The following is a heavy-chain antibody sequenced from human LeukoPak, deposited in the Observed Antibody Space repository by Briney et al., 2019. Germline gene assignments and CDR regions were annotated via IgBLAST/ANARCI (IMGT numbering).Heavy chain of an antibody. D-gene: IGHD3-10*01. CDR3: ARDPAFGRGVIISGMDV. CDR1: GFTFSSYS. CDR2: ISSSSSYI. J-gene: IGHJ6*02. Sequence: GGSLRLSCAASGFTFSSYSMNWVRQAPGKGLEWVSSISSSSSYIYYADSVKGRFTISRDNAKNSLYLQMNSLRAEDTAVYYCARDPAFGRGVIISGMDVWGRGTTVTVSS. V-gene: IGHV3-21*01.